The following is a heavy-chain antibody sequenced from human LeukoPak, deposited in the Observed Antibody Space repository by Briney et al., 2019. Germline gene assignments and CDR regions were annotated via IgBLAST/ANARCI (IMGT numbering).Heavy chain of an antibody. CDR1: GYTFTAYN. Sequence: ASVKVSCKASGYTFTAYNIHWIRQAPGQGLVWMGWINPNSGRTNFAQMFQGRVTLTRDTSIATVYMEIPSLRSDDMAVYYCARCPGGYPYYFDYWGQGTLVPVAS. CDR2: INPNSGRT. CDR3: ARCPGGYPYYFDY. D-gene: IGHD6-25*01. J-gene: IGHJ4*02. V-gene: IGHV1-2*02.